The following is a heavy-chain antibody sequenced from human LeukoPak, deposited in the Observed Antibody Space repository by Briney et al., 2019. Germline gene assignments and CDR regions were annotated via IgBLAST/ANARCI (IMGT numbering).Heavy chain of an antibody. CDR2: IYYSGST. J-gene: IGHJ4*02. Sequence: SETLSLTSTVSGGSISSSSYYWGWIRQPPGKGLEWIGSIYYSGSTYYNPSLKSRVTISVDTSKNQFSLKLSSVTAADTAVYYCARHQEDELLMPFDYWGQGTLVTVSS. V-gene: IGHV4-39*01. CDR1: GGSISSSSYY. CDR3: ARHQEDELLMPFDY. D-gene: IGHD2-15*01.